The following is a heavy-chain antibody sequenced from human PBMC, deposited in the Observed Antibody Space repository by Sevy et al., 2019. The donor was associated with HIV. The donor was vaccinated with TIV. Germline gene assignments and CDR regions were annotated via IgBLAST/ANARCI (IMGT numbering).Heavy chain of an antibody. CDR1: GYTFTGSY. J-gene: IGHJ6*02. V-gene: IGHV1-2*06. Sequence: ASVKVSCKASGYTFTGSYIHWVRQAPGQGLEWMGRIKPNTGGTDYAQRFQGRITLTRDTSISTAYMELSSLRSDDTAVYYWARERGQGGGYYYYYFGLDVWGQGTTVTVSS. CDR3: ARERGQGGGYYYYYFGLDV. CDR2: IKPNTGGT. D-gene: IGHD3-16*01.